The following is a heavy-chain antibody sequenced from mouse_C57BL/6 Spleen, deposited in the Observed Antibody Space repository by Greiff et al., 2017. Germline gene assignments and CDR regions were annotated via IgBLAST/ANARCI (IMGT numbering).Heavy chain of an antibody. CDR2: IYPGDGDT. CDR3: ARSGTTVVDFDY. CDR1: GYAFSSSW. Sequence: VQLQQSGPELVKPGASVKISCKASGYAFSSSWMNWVKQRPGKGLEWIGRIYPGDGDTNYNGKFKGKATLTADKSSSTAYMQLSSLTSEDSAVYFCARSGTTVVDFDYWGQGTTLTVSS. J-gene: IGHJ2*01. V-gene: IGHV1-82*01. D-gene: IGHD1-1*01.